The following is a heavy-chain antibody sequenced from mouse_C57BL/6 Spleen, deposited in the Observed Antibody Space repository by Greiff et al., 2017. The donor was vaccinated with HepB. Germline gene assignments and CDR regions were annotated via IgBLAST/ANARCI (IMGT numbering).Heavy chain of an antibody. CDR1: GFTFSSYA. D-gene: IGHD3-2*02. V-gene: IGHV5-4*01. CDR3: ARGVDSSGFYYFDY. J-gene: IGHJ2*01. CDR2: ISDGGSYT. Sequence: EVQRVESGGGLVKPGASLKLSCAASGFTFSSYAMPWVRQTPEKRLEWVGTISDGGSYTYYPDNVKGRITITRDNTKNNLYLQMSHLKSEDTAMYYCARGVDSSGFYYFDYWGQGTTLTVSS.